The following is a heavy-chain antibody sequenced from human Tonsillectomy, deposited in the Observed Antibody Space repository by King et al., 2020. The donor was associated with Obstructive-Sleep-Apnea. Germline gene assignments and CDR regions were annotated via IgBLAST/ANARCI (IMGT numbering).Heavy chain of an antibody. CDR1: GFTFDDYT. CDR3: AKDLRDYDFWRGYFGPFDY. Sequence: EVQLVESGGVVVQPGGSLRLSCAASGFTFDDYTMHWVRQAPGKGLEWVSLISWDGGGTYYADSVKGRFTISRDNSKNSLYLQMNSLRTEDTALYYCAKDLRDYDFWRGYFGPFDYWGQGTLVTVSS. J-gene: IGHJ4*02. D-gene: IGHD3-3*01. CDR2: ISWDGGGT. V-gene: IGHV3-43*01.